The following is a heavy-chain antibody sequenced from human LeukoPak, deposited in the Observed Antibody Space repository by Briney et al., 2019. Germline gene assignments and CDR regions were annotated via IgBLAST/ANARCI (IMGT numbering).Heavy chain of an antibody. CDR3: AKDVRPGGGGMDV. CDR2: ISSNGGST. V-gene: IGHV3-64*04. Sequence: GGSLRLSCSASGFTFSSYAMHWVRQAPGKGLEYVSTISSNGGSTYYADSVEGRFTISRDNSKNTLDLQMNSLKDEDTAIYYCAKDVRPGGGGMDVWGQGTTVTVSS. D-gene: IGHD3-10*02. J-gene: IGHJ6*02. CDR1: GFTFSSYA.